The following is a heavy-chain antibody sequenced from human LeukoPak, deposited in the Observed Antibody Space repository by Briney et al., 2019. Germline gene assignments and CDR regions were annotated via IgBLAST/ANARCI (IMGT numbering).Heavy chain of an antibody. CDR1: GFTFSSYG. CDR3: AKGRDSSSWLDYFDY. J-gene: IGHJ4*02. CDR2: ISYDGSNK. V-gene: IGHV3-30*18. Sequence: PGGSLRLSCAASGFTFSSYGMHWVGQAPGKGLEWVAVISYDGSNKYYADSVKGRFTISRDNSKNTLYLQMNSLRAEDTAVYYCAKGRDSSSWLDYFDYWGQGTLVTVSS. D-gene: IGHD6-13*01.